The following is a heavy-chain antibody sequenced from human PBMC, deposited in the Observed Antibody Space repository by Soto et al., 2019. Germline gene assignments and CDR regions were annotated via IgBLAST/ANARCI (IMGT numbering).Heavy chain of an antibody. CDR3: ARGVRVSAYLDYYMDV. V-gene: IGHV1-18*01. CDR2: INPDNGET. J-gene: IGHJ6*03. Sequence: QVQLVQSGAEVKKPGASLKVSCKASGYTFSNFGVSWVRQAPGQGLEWIGWINPDNGETNYGQKFQGRATMTTDTFTNTAYMEVRGLRSDDTAVYYCARGVRVSAYLDYYMDVWGEGTTVTVSS. D-gene: IGHD3-10*02. CDR1: GYTFSNFG.